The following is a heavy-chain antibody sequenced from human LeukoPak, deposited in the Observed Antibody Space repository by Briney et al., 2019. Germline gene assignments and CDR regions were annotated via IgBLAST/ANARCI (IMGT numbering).Heavy chain of an antibody. Sequence: SLRLSCTASGFTFRDYAMSWVRQAPGKGLEGVGFIRSKAYGGTTEYAASVKGRFTISRDDSKSIAYLQMKSLKTEDTAVYYCTRGIQLWYSDYWGQGTLVTVSS. V-gene: IGHV3-49*04. CDR1: GFTFRDYA. CDR2: IRSKAYGGTT. D-gene: IGHD5-18*01. CDR3: TRGIQLWYSDY. J-gene: IGHJ4*02.